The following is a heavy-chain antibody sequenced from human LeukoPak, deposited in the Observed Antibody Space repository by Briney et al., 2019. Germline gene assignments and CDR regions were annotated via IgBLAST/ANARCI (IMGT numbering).Heavy chain of an antibody. D-gene: IGHD3-22*01. J-gene: IGHJ4*02. CDR1: GFTFSTFA. V-gene: IGHV3-23*01. Sequence: GGSLRLSCAVSGFTFSTFAMNWVRQAPGKGLESVSSLSDSAVSSYYADSVKGRFTISRDNSKHTLYLQMNSLRAEDTATYYCAKAPDSSGFPSYFDSWGQGTLVAVSS. CDR3: AKAPDSSGFPSYFDS. CDR2: LSDSAVSS.